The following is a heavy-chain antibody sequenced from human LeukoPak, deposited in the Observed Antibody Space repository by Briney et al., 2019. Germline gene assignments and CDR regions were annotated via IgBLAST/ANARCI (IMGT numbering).Heavy chain of an antibody. V-gene: IGHV3-48*01. D-gene: IGHD2-15*01. J-gene: IGHJ4*02. CDR1: GFTFNGYS. CDR2: ISSSSGTI. Sequence: GGSLRLSCAASGFTFNGYSMNWVRQAPGKGLEWVSYISSSSGTIYYADSVKGRFTISRDNAKNSLYLQMSSLRGEDTAIYFCAKDQSPHCSGDRCYAVDCWGQGTLVTVSS. CDR3: AKDQSPHCSGDRCYAVDC.